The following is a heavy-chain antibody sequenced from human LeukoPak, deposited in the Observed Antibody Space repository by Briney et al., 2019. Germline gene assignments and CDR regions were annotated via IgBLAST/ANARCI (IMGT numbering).Heavy chain of an antibody. D-gene: IGHD1-26*01. Sequence: SSETLSLTCTVSSGSIRSYYWSWIRQSPGKGLEWIGYIYYSGSTNYNPSLKSRVTISVGTSKNQFSLKLSSVTAADTAVYYCARDGGSYWGQGTLVTVSS. CDR1: SGSIRSYY. CDR2: IYYSGST. V-gene: IGHV4-59*01. CDR3: ARDGGSY. J-gene: IGHJ4*02.